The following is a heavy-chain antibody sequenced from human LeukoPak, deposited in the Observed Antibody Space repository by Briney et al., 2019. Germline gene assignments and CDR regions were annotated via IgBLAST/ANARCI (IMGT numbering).Heavy chain of an antibody. Sequence: GESLKISCKGAGYSFTNSWIGWVRQMPGKGLEWMGIIYPGDSDTRYSPSFQGQVTISADKSISTAYLQWSSLKASDTAMYYCARPPTRYCSSTSCPFDYWGQGTLVTVSS. D-gene: IGHD2-2*01. V-gene: IGHV5-51*01. CDR2: IYPGDSDT. CDR3: ARPPTRYCSSTSCPFDY. CDR1: GYSFTNSW. J-gene: IGHJ4*02.